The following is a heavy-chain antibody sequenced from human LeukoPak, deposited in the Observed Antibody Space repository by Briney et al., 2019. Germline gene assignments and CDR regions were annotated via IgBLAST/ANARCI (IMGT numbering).Heavy chain of an antibody. Sequence: PGGSLRLSCAASGFTFSSYAMSWVRQAPGKGLEWVSAISGSGGSTYYADSVKGRFTISRDDSKNMLYLQMSSLRVDDTAVYYCAYLGLSSDWNDVPGPQIDHWGQGMLVSVSS. CDR3: AYLGLSSDWNDVPGPQIDH. CDR1: GFTFSSYA. CDR2: ISGSGGST. V-gene: IGHV3-23*01. D-gene: IGHD1-1*01. J-gene: IGHJ4*02.